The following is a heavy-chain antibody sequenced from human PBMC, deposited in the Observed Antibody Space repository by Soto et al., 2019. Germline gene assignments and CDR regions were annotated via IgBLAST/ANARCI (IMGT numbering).Heavy chain of an antibody. Sequence: GGSLRRSCVASGFSFSRYAMSCVRQAPWKGLQWFSGISNNADRTYYANFVKGHFTISRDNSNNTLYLQLNSLRPEDTAVYYCAKVARSYGSGLYYFESWGPGIMVTVSS. J-gene: IGHJ4*01. V-gene: IGHV3-23*01. CDR3: AKVARSYGSGLYYFES. CDR2: ISNNADRT. D-gene: IGHD6-19*01. CDR1: GFSFSRYA.